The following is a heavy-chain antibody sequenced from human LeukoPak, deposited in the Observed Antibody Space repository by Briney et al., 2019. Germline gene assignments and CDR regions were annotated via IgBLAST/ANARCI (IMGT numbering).Heavy chain of an antibody. CDR3: ARDLVAYPRGYFDL. J-gene: IGHJ2*01. CDR2: INPNSGGT. V-gene: IGHV1-2*02. Sequence: ASVKVSCKASGYTFTGYYMHWVRQAPGQGLEWMGWINPNSGGTNYAQKFQGRVTMTRDTSISTAYMELSRLRSDDTAVYYCARDLVAYPRGYFDLWGRGTLVTVSS. CDR1: GYTFTGYY. D-gene: IGHD2-15*01.